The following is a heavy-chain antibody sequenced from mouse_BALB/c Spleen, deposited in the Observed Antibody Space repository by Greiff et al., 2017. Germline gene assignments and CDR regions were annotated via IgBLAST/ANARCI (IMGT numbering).Heavy chain of an antibody. V-gene: IGHV1-69*01. CDR3: AKASTMITTGGFMDY. Sequence: QVQLQQPGAELVMPGASVKMSCKASGYTFTDYWMHWVKQRPGQGLEWIGAIDTSDSYTSYNQKFKGKATLTVDESSSTAYMQLSSLTSEDSAVYYCAKASTMITTGGFMDYWGQGTSVTVSS. CDR2: IDTSDSYT. CDR1: GYTFTDYW. D-gene: IGHD2-4*01. J-gene: IGHJ4*01.